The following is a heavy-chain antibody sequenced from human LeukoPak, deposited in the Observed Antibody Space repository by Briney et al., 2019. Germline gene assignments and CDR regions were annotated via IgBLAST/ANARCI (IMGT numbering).Heavy chain of an antibody. CDR3: ARYTAMVRGFDY. CDR1: GYTFTDYY. D-gene: IGHD5-18*01. CDR2: INPNSGAT. Sequence: EASVKASCKASGYTFTDYYMHWVQQAPGQGLEWMGWINPNSGATNFAQKFQGRVTMTRDTSISTAYMELSRLRSDDTAVYYRARYTAMVRGFDYWGQGALVTVSS. V-gene: IGHV1-2*03. J-gene: IGHJ4*02.